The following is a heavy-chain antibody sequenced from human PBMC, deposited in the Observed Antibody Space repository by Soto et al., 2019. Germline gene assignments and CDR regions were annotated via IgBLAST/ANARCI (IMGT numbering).Heavy chain of an antibody. CDR3: ARDRTRYCSGGSCYLDY. J-gene: IGHJ4*02. V-gene: IGHV3-33*01. CDR2: IWYDGSNK. CDR1: GFTFSSYG. D-gene: IGHD2-15*01. Sequence: ESGGGVVQPGRSLRLSCAASGFTFSSYGMHWVRQAPGKGLEWVAVIWYDGSNKYYADSVKGRFTISRDNSKNTLYLQMNSLRAEDTAVYYCARDRTRYCSGGSCYLDYWGQGTLVTVSS.